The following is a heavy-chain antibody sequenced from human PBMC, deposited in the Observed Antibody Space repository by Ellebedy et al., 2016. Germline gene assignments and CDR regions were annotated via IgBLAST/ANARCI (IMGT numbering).Heavy chain of an antibody. CDR3: ARDPRGPYYDSLGMDV. J-gene: IGHJ6*02. D-gene: IGHD3-22*01. Sequence: SETLSLTXTVSGGSISSYYWSWIRQPAGKGLEWIGRIYTSGSTNYNPSLKSRVTISVDTSKNQFSLKLSSVTAADTAVYYCARDPRGPYYDSLGMDVWGQGTTVTVSS. CDR2: IYTSGST. CDR1: GGSISSYY. V-gene: IGHV4-4*07.